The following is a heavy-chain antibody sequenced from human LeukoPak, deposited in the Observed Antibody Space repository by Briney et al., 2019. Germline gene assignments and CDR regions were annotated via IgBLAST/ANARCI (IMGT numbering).Heavy chain of an antibody. J-gene: IGHJ4*02. V-gene: IGHV4-31*03. D-gene: IGHD3-22*01. CDR2: LHPSGNL. Sequence: SQNLSLTCTVSGASFSSGDQYWNWIRQSPGKGLEWIGSLHPSGNLYNNPSLESRVTMSVDTSKNQFSLNLNSVTAADTAVYFCSRGLDSRKLGYWGQGTLVTVSS. CDR3: SRGLDSRKLGY. CDR1: GASFSSGDQY.